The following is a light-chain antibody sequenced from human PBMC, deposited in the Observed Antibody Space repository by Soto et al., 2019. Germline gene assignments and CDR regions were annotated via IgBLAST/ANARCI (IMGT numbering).Light chain of an antibody. J-gene: IGKJ2*03. CDR2: DAF. CDR3: QQYNSYPYS. V-gene: IGKV1-5*01. CDR1: QSISSW. Sequence: DLQMTQSPSTLSASVGDRVTITCRASQSISSWLAWYQQKPGKAPKLLIYDAFSLKSGVPSRFSGSGSRTEFTLTISSLQPDDFATYYCQQYNSYPYSFGQGTKLEIK.